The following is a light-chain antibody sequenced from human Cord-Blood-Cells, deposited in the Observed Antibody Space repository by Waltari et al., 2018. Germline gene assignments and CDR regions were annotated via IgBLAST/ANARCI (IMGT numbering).Light chain of an antibody. J-gene: IGLJ3*02. CDR2: GKN. Sequence: SSELTQDPAVSVALGQTVRITCQGDSLRSYYASWYQQKPGQAPVLVIDGKNNLPSGIPDRFSGSSSGNTASLTITGAQAEDEADYYCNSRDSSGNHWVFGGGTKLTVL. CDR1: SLRSYY. CDR3: NSRDSSGNHWV. V-gene: IGLV3-19*01.